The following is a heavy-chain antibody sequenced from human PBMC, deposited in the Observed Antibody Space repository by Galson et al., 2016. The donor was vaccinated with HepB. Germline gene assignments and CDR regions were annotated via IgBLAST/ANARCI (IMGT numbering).Heavy chain of an antibody. J-gene: IGHJ4*02. CDR1: GYTLTELS. D-gene: IGHD3-16*01. CDR3: ATVFGTVLQLDY. V-gene: IGHV1-24*01. CDR2: FDPEDGET. Sequence: SVKVSCKVSGYTLTELSMHWVRQARGKGLEWMGRFDPEDGETIYAQKFQGRVILSDDTSTDTAYMELNSLTSEDTAVYYCATVFGTVLQLDYWGQGTLVTFSS.